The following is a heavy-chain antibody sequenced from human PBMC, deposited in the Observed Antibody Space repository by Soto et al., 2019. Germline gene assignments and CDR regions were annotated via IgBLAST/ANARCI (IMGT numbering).Heavy chain of an antibody. CDR3: ARVSSSWFVFAY. J-gene: IGHJ4*02. CDR2: ISLGSSTI. V-gene: IGHV3-48*02. D-gene: IGHD6-19*01. CDR1: GFTFSSYS. Sequence: PGGSLRLSCGASGFTFSSYSMNWVRQAPGKGLEWVSYISLGSSTIYYADSVKGRFTISRDNGKSSLYLQMNSLRDEDTAVYYCARVSSSWFVFAYWGQGTLVTVSS.